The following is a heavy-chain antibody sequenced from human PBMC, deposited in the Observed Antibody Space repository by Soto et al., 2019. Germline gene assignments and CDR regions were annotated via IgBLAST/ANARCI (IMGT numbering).Heavy chain of an antibody. CDR2: IKKDGSEK. Sequence: EVQLVESGGALVPRGGSLRLSCAASGFTFGDYWMSWVRQAPGKGLEWVAHIKKDGSEKYYVDSVKGRFTVSRDNAEKSLFLQMNSLRAEDMAVYYCAKLGSGYYTGLYFEYWGQGTLVTVSS. CDR1: GFTFGDYW. CDR3: AKLGSGYYTGLYFEY. V-gene: IGHV3-7*03. J-gene: IGHJ4*02. D-gene: IGHD3-3*01.